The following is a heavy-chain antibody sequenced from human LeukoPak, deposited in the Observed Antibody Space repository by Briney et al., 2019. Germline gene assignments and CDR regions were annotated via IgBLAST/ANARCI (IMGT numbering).Heavy chain of an antibody. J-gene: IGHJ6*03. D-gene: IGHD3-3*01. Sequence: SQTLSLTCTVSGGSISSGSYYWSWIRQPAGKGLEWIGLIYTSVSTNYNPSLKSRVTISVDTSKNQFSLKLSSVTAADTAVYYCARDRGASITIFGVVIPGDYYYYYMDVWGKGTTVTVSS. CDR1: GGSISSGSYY. CDR2: IYTSVST. CDR3: ARDRGASITIFGVVIPGDYYYYYMDV. V-gene: IGHV4-61*02.